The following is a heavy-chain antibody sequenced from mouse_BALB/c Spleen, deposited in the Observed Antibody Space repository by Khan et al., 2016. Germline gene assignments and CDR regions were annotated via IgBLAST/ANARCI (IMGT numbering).Heavy chain of an antibody. CDR3: ARAGYYGYLVN. CDR2: INPDSGTI. Sequence: EVKLLESGGGLVQPGGSLKVSCAASGFDFSRYWMSWVRQAPGKGLEWIGEINPDSGTINYTPSLKVKFIISRDNAKNTLYLQMSKVRSEDTALYYGARAGYYGYLVNWGQGTLVTVSA. D-gene: IGHD1-1*01. V-gene: IGHV4-1*02. CDR1: GFDFSRYW. J-gene: IGHJ3*01.